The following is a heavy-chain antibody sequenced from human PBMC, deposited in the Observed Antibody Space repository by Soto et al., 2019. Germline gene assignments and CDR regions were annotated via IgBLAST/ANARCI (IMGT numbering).Heavy chain of an antibody. Sequence: GGSLRLSCAASGFTFSSYAMHWVRQAPGKGLEWVAVISYDGSNKYYADSVKGRFTISRDNSKNTLYLQMNSLRAEDTAVYYCAREKVDYYDSSGYSDYWGQGTLVTVSS. D-gene: IGHD3-22*01. V-gene: IGHV3-30-3*01. CDR1: GFTFSSYA. CDR3: AREKVDYYDSSGYSDY. J-gene: IGHJ4*02. CDR2: ISYDGSNK.